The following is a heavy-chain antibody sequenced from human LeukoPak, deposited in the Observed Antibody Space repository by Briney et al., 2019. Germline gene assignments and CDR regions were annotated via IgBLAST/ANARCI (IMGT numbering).Heavy chain of an antibody. CDR1: GFTFTSYN. D-gene: IGHD3-10*01. CDR3: ARDKPMADAFDI. Sequence: PGGSLRLSCAASGFTFTSYNMNWVRQAPGKGLEWVSSISSSSSYIYYADSVKGRFTISRDNAKNSLYLQMNSLRAEDTAVYYCARDKPMADAFDIWGQGTMVTVSS. V-gene: IGHV3-21*01. J-gene: IGHJ3*02. CDR2: ISSSSSYI.